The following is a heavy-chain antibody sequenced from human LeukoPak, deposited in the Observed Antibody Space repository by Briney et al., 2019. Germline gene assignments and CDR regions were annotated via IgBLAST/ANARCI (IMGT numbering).Heavy chain of an antibody. CDR3: AAGGYSSGWSQYLDY. D-gene: IGHD6-19*01. Sequence: SETLSLTCAVYGGSFSGYYWSWIRQPPGKGLEWIGEINHSGSTNYNPSLKSRVTISVDTSKNQFSLKLSSVTAADTAVYYCAAGGYSSGWSQYLDYWGQGTLVTVSS. V-gene: IGHV4-34*01. J-gene: IGHJ4*02. CDR2: INHSGST. CDR1: GGSFSGYY.